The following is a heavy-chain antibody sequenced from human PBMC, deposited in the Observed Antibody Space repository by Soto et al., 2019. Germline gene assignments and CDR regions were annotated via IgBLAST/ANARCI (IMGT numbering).Heavy chain of an antibody. CDR2: IFWDDDK. J-gene: IGHJ2*01. V-gene: IGHV2-5*02. D-gene: IGHD3-9*01. Sequence: QITLKESGPTLVKPTQTLTLTCTVSGFSLSTSGVGVGWIRHPPGKALESLALIFWDDDKRYSPSLKSRLTIPKYTSKNQVLLTMTIMDPVDTPTYYCAHRRPYYDILTGSHTRYWYFDLWGRGPLVTVSS. CDR1: GFSLSTSGVG. CDR3: AHRRPYYDILTGSHTRYWYFDL.